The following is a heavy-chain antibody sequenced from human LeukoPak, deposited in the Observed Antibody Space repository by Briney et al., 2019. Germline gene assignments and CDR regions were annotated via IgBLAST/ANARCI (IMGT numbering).Heavy chain of an antibody. CDR1: GGSFSGYY. V-gene: IGHV4-34*01. Sequence: PSETLSLTCAVYGGSFSGYYWSWIRQPPGKGLEWIGEINHSGSTNYNPSLKSRVTISVDTSKNQFSLRLSSVTAADTAVYFCAKTYSNFPPYFDYWGPGTLVTVSS. J-gene: IGHJ4*02. CDR3: AKTYSNFPPYFDY. D-gene: IGHD4-11*01. CDR2: INHSGST.